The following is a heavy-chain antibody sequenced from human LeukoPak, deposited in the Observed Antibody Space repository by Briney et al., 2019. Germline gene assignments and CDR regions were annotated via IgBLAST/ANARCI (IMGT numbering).Heavy chain of an antibody. CDR3: VRRGGSDGWGAFDI. CDR2: IRQSGDIT. V-gene: IGHV3-23*01. J-gene: IGHJ3*02. D-gene: IGHD5-24*01. Sequence: GGSLRLSCAASEFTFSNYVMNWVRQAPGKGREWVSSIRQSGDITYYADSAKGRFTISRDNSKNTLSLQMNSLSREDTAIYYCVRRGGSDGWGAFDIWGQGTVVTVSS. CDR1: EFTFSNYV.